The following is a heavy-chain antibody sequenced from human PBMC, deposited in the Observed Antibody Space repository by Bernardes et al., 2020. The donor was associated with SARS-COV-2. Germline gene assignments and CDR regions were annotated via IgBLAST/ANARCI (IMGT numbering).Heavy chain of an antibody. D-gene: IGHD3-10*01. Sequence: GGSLRLSCATSGFTVSSNYMTWVRQAPGKGLEWVSILYARGSTYYADSVKGRFNISRDDSKNTVYLHMNSLRAEDTGMYYCARVRYYYGSGSPTRYFDIWGQGTPVTVSS. CDR1: GFTVSSNY. V-gene: IGHV3-53*01. J-gene: IGHJ4*02. CDR2: LYARGST. CDR3: ARVRYYYGSGSPTRYFDI.